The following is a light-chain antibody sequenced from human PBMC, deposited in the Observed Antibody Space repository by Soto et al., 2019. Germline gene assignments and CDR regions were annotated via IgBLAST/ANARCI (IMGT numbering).Light chain of an antibody. V-gene: IGKV3-20*01. CDR1: QSINNNY. Sequence: EIVLTQSPGTLSSSPGERATLSCRASQSINNNYLAWYQQKPGQAPRLLIYGASNRVTGIADRFRGSGSGTDFTLTISRLEPEDFAVYYCQRYGSSPITVGQGTRVDIK. CDR2: GAS. CDR3: QRYGSSPIT. J-gene: IGKJ5*01.